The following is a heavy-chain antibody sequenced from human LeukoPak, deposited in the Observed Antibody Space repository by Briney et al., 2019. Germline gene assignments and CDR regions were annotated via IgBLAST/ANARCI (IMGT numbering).Heavy chain of an antibody. D-gene: IGHD6-19*01. V-gene: IGHV4-34*01. CDR2: INHSGST. J-gene: IGHJ4*02. Sequence: SETLSLTCAVYGGSFSGYYWSWIRQPPGKGLEWIGEINHSGSTNYNPSLKSRVTISVDTSKNQFSLKLSSVTAADTAMYYCARGEAVANSFDYWGQGTLVIVSS. CDR1: GGSFSGYY. CDR3: ARGEAVANSFDY.